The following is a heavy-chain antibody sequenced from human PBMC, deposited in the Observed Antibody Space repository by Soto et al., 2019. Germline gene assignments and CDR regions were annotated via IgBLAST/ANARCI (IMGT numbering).Heavy chain of an antibody. J-gene: IGHJ4*02. CDR2: ISVSNDNV. Sequence: ASVKVSCKASGYTFTNYGIGWVRQAPGQGLEWMGWISVSNDNVKYAQKFQGRVTMTTDTSTSTAYMELRSLRSDDTAVYYCARDGYFDCWGQGTLVTFSS. CDR3: ARDGYFDC. V-gene: IGHV1-18*01. CDR1: GYTFTNYG.